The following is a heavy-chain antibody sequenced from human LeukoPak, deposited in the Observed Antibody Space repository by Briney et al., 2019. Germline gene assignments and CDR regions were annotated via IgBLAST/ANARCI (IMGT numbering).Heavy chain of an antibody. V-gene: IGHV3-7*01. CDR2: IKEDGSAK. CDR3: ARDYDYFSGHNLDAYDI. J-gene: IGHJ3*02. D-gene: IGHD2-15*01. CDR1: GLTFSSYW. Sequence: GGSLRLSCVSSGLTFSSYWMTWVRQVRGKGLEWVANIKEDGSAKSYVDSVKGRFTISRDNAKNALYLQMDSLRVEDTAVYYCARDYDYFSGHNLDAYDIWGQGTTVTVSS.